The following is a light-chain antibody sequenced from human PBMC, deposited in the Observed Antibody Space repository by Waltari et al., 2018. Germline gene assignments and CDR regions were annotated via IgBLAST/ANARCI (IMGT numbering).Light chain of an antibody. V-gene: IGLV1-44*01. CDR2: STI. J-gene: IGLJ3*02. CDR1: TSNIGSHS. CDR3: AAWDNSLNGHWV. Sequence: QSVLTQPPSASGTPGQRVTISCSGSTSNIGSHSVDWYQQLPGTAPKLLIYSTIHRPSGVPDRFSGSKSGTSASLAISGLQSEDEADYYCAAWDNSLNGHWVFGGGTKLTVL.